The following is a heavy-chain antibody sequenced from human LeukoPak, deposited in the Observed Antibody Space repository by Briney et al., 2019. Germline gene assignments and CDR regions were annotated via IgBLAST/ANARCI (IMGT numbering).Heavy chain of an antibody. CDR3: ARLYGSTLYFDY. D-gene: IGHD2-15*01. V-gene: IGHV4-39*01. Sequence: PSETLSLTCTVSGGSISSSSYHWGWIRQPPGKGLEWIGNMYYSGSTYYNPSLKSRVTLSVDTSKNQFSLKTSSVSAADTALYYCARLYGSTLYFDYWGQGTLVTVSS. CDR1: GGSISSSSYH. CDR2: MYYSGST. J-gene: IGHJ4*02.